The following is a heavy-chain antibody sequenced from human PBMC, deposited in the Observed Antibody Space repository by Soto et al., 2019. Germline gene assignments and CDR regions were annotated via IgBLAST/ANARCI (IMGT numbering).Heavy chain of an antibody. J-gene: IGHJ4*02. CDR3: ARVRHLRFLEWLPPDY. CDR2: ISYDGSNK. CDR1: GFTFSSYA. D-gene: IGHD3-3*01. Sequence: QVQLVESGGGVVQPGRSLRLSCAASGFTFSSYAMHWVRQAPGKGLEWVAVISYDGSNKYYADSVKGRFTISRDNSKNTLYLQMNSLRAEDTAVYYCARVRHLRFLEWLPPDYWGQGTLVTVSS. V-gene: IGHV3-30-3*01.